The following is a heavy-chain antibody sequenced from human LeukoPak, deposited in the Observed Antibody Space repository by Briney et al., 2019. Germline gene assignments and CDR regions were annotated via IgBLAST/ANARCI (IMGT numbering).Heavy chain of an antibody. J-gene: IGHJ4*02. D-gene: IGHD2/OR15-2a*01. CDR3: ARSWAVQDTFYYFDD. CDR2: IVPVFETI. V-gene: IGHV1-69*13. Sequence: SVKVSCKASTDTFNNYGIVWVRQAPGQGLEWMGGIVPVFETIDYAQKFQGRVTLSADDSTTTAYMELNSLRSEDTAVYYCARSWAVQDTFYYFDDWGQGTLVTVSS. CDR1: TDTFNNYG.